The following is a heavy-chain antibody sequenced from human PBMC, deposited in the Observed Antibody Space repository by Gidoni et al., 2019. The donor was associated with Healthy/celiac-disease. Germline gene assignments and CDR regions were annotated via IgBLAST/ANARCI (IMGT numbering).Heavy chain of an antibody. J-gene: IGHJ3*02. V-gene: IGHV4-59*01. CDR2: IYYSGST. D-gene: IGHD4-17*01. CDR3: ARERRERGEYGDSDAFDI. Sequence: QVQLQESGPGLVKPSETLSLTCTVSGGSISSYYWSWIRQPPGKGLEWIGYIYYSGSTNYNPSLKSRVTISVDTSKNQFSLKLSSVTAADTAVYYCARERRERGEYGDSDAFDIWGQGTMVTVSS. CDR1: GGSISSYY.